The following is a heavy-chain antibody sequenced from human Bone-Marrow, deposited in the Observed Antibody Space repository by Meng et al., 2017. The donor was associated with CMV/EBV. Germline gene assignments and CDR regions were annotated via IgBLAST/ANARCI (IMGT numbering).Heavy chain of an antibody. Sequence: GESLKISCAASGFIFSTYWMHWVRQAPGKGLVWVSRINSDESSTSHADSVKGRFTISRDNTKNTMYLQMNSLRAEDTAVYYCAKVLVRGAVVVPAAIPLGLFDIWGQGTMVTVSS. V-gene: IGHV3-74*01. CDR3: AKVLVRGAVVVPAAIPLGLFDI. J-gene: IGHJ3*02. CDR1: GFIFSTYW. CDR2: INSDESST. D-gene: IGHD2-2*02.